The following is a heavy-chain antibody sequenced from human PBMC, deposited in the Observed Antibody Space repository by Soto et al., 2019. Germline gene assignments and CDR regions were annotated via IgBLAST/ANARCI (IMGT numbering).Heavy chain of an antibody. V-gene: IGHV3-23*01. CDR3: AKGGWGNVLDY. CDR2: ISGSGDKT. J-gene: IGHJ4*02. CDR1: GFTFSTYA. D-gene: IGHD3-16*01. Sequence: EVQLLESGGALVQPGGSLRLSCAASGFTFSTYAIIWARQAPGKGLEWVSVISGSGDKTYYADSVKGRFTISRDNSKNTVFLQMNSLKVEDTAVYYCAKGGWGNVLDYWGQGTLVTVSS.